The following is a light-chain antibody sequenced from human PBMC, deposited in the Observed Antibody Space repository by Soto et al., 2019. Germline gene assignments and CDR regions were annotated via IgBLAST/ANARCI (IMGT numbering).Light chain of an antibody. CDR3: QSYDSSLRKV. V-gene: IGLV1-40*01. CDR2: GNI. CDR1: SSNIGAGYD. Sequence: QSVLTQPPSVSGAPGQRVTISCTGSSSNIGAGYDVHWYQQLPGTAPKLLIYGNINRPSGVPDRFSGSKSGTSASLAITGLQAEDEADYYCQSYDSSLRKVIGGGTKLTVL. J-gene: IGLJ2*01.